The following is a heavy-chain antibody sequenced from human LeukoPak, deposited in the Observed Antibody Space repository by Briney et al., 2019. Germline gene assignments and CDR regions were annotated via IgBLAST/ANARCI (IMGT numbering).Heavy chain of an antibody. CDR2: INSDGSST. CDR3: ARAGSYRFDP. D-gene: IGHD3-10*01. Sequence: PGGSLRLSCAASGFTFSSYWMHWVRQAPAKGLVWVSRINSDGSSTSYADSVKGRFTISRDNAKNTLHLQMNSLRAEDTAVYYCARAGSYRFDPWGQGTLVTVSS. CDR1: GFTFSSYW. J-gene: IGHJ5*02. V-gene: IGHV3-74*01.